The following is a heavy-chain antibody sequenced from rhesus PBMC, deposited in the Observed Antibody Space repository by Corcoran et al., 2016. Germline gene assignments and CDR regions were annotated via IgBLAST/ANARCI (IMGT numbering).Heavy chain of an antibody. V-gene: IGHV4-76*01. CDR2: IYGSSGST. Sequence: QVQLQESGPGVVKPSETLSLTCAVSGYSISSGYDWSWIRQPPGKGVEWIGYIYGSSGSTNYNPSIKTRVPILKDTSNNQFSLKLSFVTAAATAVYYCAREYSNYGYFDYWGQGVLVTVSS. D-gene: IGHD4-23*01. CDR1: GYSISSGYD. J-gene: IGHJ4*01. CDR3: AREYSNYGYFDY.